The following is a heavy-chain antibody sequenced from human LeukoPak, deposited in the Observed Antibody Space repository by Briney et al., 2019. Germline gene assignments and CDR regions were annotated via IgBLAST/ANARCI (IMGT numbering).Heavy chain of an antibody. Sequence: GGSLRLSCAASGFTFRSYSMNWVRQAPGKGLEWVSSISSSSSYIYYADSVKGRFTISRDNTKNSLYLQMNSLRAEDTAVYYCARAGYYDSSGYSYWGQGTLVTVSS. CDR3: ARAGYYDSSGYSY. D-gene: IGHD3-22*01. CDR1: GFTFRSYS. J-gene: IGHJ4*02. V-gene: IGHV3-21*01. CDR2: ISSSSSYI.